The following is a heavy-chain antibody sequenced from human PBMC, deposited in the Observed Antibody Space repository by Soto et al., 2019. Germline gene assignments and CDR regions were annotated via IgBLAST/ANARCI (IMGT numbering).Heavy chain of an antibody. D-gene: IGHD3-10*01. CDR3: ARTEDGGISLTPAGRFGA. Sequence: QVTLKESGPVLVKPTQTLTLTCTVSGFSLSNGRRGVSWIRQPPGKALEWLAHIFSNDEKRFNTSLKSRLSIAKDTSKSQVVLIMTNMDPVDTATYYCARTEDGGISLTPAGRFGAWGQGTLVTVSS. J-gene: IGHJ5*02. CDR1: GFSLSNGRRG. V-gene: IGHV2-26*01. CDR2: IFSNDEK.